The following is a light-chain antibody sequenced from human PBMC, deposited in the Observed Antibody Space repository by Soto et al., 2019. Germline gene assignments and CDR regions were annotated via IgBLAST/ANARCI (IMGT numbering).Light chain of an antibody. V-gene: IGKV3-20*01. CDR3: QQYGRSPYT. CDR2: DAS. J-gene: IGKJ2*01. Sequence: IVVTQSPGALSLSPGERATLSCRASQTASSSHLAWYQQKPGQAPRLLIYDASSRATGISDRFSGSGSGTDFTLTISRLEPEDFAVYYCQQYGRSPYTFGQGTKVEIK. CDR1: QTASSSH.